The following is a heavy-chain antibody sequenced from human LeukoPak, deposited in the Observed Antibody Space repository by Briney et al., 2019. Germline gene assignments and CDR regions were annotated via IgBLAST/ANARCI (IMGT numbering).Heavy chain of an antibody. CDR2: IYYTGST. J-gene: IGHJ3*02. Sequence: SETLSLTCNVSGGSISNYYWSWIRQPPGKGLEWIGYIYYTGSTNYNPSLKSRVTISVDTSKNQFSLKLSSVTAADTAVYYCARAADPNINKRWLQFQAFDIWGQGTMVTVSS. CDR1: GGSISNYY. D-gene: IGHD5-24*01. V-gene: IGHV4-59*12. CDR3: ARAADPNINKRWLQFQAFDI.